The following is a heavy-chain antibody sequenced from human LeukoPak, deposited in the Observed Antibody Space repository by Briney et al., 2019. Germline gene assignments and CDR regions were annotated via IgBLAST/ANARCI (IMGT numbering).Heavy chain of an antibody. CDR3: ANAISGGREYYFDY. V-gene: IGHV3-23*01. D-gene: IGHD6-19*01. CDR1: GFPFSSYA. CDR2: LSGSGGTT. J-gene: IGHJ4*02. Sequence: GGSLRLSCAASGFPFSSYAMSWVRQAPGKGLEWVSALSGSGGTTYYADSVKGRFTISRDNSKNTLYLQVNSLRAEDTAVYYCANAISGGREYYFDYWGQGTLVTVSS.